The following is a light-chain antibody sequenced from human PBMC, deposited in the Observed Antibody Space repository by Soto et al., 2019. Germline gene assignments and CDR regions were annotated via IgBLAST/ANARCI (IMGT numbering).Light chain of an antibody. CDR1: QSVSSY. Sequence: ETVLTQSPATLSLSPGERATLSCRASQSVSSYLAWYQQKPGQAPRLLIYDASNRATGIPARFSGSGSGTDFTLTISSLEREDFAVYYCQQRSNWPYTFGQGTKLEIK. CDR2: DAS. V-gene: IGKV3-11*01. CDR3: QQRSNWPYT. J-gene: IGKJ2*01.